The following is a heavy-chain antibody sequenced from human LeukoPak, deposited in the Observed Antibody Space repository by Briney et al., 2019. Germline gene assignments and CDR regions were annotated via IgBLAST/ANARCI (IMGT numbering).Heavy chain of an antibody. CDR3: ARGPYPYDSSGAFDI. V-gene: IGHV4-38-2*02. J-gene: IGHJ3*02. D-gene: IGHD3-22*01. CDR1: GYSISSGYY. CDR2: IYHSGRT. Sequence: SETLSLTCTVSGYSISSGYYWGWSRQPPGKGLEWIGSIYHSGRTYYSPSLKRRVTISVDTSKNQFSLKLSSVTAADTAVYFCARGPYPYDSSGAFDIWGQGTMVTVSS.